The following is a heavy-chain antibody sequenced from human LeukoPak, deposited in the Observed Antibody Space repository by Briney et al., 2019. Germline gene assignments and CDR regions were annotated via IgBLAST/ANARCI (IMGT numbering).Heavy chain of an antibody. V-gene: IGHV3-23*01. CDR1: GFTFNSYA. J-gene: IGHJ4*02. CDR3: AKAGIGVVGYFDY. CDR2: IRGSGGGT. Sequence: QPGGSLRLSCAASGFTFNSYAMSWVRQAPGKGLEWVSAIRGSGGGTYYADSVKGRFTISRDNSKNMLYLQMNSLRDEDTALYYCAKAGIGVVGYFDYWGQGTLVTVSS. D-gene: IGHD6-19*01.